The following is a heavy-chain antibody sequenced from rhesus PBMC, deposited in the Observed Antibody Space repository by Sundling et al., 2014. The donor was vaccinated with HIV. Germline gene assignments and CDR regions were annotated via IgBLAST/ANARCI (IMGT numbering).Heavy chain of an antibody. CDR2: ISEIGGST. J-gene: IGHJ4*01. CDR1: GFIFRDYY. Sequence: EVQLVESGGGLAKPGGSLRLSCAASGFIFRDYYMDWVRQAPGKGLEWVSRISEIGGSTWSADTMKGRFTISRENAKNTLYLQMNSLRAEDTAVYYCAKEDGTVGTHFDYWGQGVLVTVSS. CDR3: AKEDGTVGTHFDY. D-gene: IGHD5-24*01. V-gene: IGHV3-178*02.